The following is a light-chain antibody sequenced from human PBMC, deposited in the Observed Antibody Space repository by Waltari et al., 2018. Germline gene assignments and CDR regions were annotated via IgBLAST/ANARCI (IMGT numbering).Light chain of an antibody. Sequence: QLVLTQSPSASAPLGASVTLTCTLSSGHTNNILAWHQQHPKKGPRYLMKVNRDGSHNKGDKIPERFSGSSSGAERYLTISSLQSEDEADYYCQTGGHGTWVFGGGTKLTVL. V-gene: IGLV4-69*01. J-gene: IGLJ3*02. CDR3: QTGGHGTWV. CDR1: SGHTNNI. CDR2: VNRDGSH.